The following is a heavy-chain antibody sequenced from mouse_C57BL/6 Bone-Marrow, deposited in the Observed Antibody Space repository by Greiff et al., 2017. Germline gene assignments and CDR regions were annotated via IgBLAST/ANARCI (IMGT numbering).Heavy chain of an antibody. D-gene: IGHD3-2*02. Sequence: QVQLQQSGAELARPGASVKMSCKASGYTFTSYTMHWVKQRPGQGLEWIGYINPSSGYTKYNQKFKDKTTLTADKSSSTAYIQLSSLTSEDSAVYDCARGRLRLPFAYWGQGTLVTVSA. V-gene: IGHV1-4*01. CDR3: ARGRLRLPFAY. CDR2: INPSSGYT. J-gene: IGHJ3*01. CDR1: GYTFTSYT.